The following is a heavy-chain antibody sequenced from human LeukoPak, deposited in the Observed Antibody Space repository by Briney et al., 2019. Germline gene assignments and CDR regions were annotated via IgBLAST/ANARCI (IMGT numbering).Heavy chain of an antibody. V-gene: IGHV1-18*01. CDR2: ISGYNGNT. Sequence: ASVKVSCKASAYTLTNYGISWVRQAPGQGLEWMGWISGYNGNTNYVQKIQGRVTMTTDTSTSTAYMELRSLRSDDTAVYYCARDQRVIYYYDSSGSLDYWGQGTLVTVSS. D-gene: IGHD3-22*01. CDR3: ARDQRVIYYYDSSGSLDY. J-gene: IGHJ4*02. CDR1: AYTLTNYG.